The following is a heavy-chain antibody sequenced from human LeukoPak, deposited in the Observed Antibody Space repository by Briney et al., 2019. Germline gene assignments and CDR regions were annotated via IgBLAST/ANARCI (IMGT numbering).Heavy chain of an antibody. CDR1: GGPISSSSYY. V-gene: IGHV4-61*02. CDR3: ARDFGSLDAFDI. CDR2: IYTSGST. D-gene: IGHD3-3*01. Sequence: PSETLSLTCTVSGGPISSSSYYWSWIRQPAGKGLEWIGRIYTSGSTNYNPSLKSRVTISVDTSKNQFSLKLSSVTAADTAVYYCARDFGSLDAFDIWGQGTMVTVSS. J-gene: IGHJ3*02.